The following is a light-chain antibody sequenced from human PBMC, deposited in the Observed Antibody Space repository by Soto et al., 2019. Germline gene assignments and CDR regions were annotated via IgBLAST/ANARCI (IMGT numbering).Light chain of an antibody. V-gene: IGKV3-15*01. CDR2: GAS. CDR3: QQYNNWPPHT. J-gene: IGKJ2*01. Sequence: EIVMTQSPATLSVSPGERATLSCRASQSVSSNLAWYQQKPGQAPRLLIYGASTRDTGIPASFSGSGSGTEFTLTISSLQSEDFPVYYCQQYNNWPPHTFGQGTKLQIK. CDR1: QSVSSN.